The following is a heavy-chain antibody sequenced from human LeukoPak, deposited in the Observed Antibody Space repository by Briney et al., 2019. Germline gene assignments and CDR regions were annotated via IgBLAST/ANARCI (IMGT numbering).Heavy chain of an antibody. Sequence: ASVKVSCKASGYTFTGYYMHWVRQAPGQGLEWMVWINPNSGGTNYAQKFQGRVTMTRDTSISTAYMELSRLRSDDTAVYYCARASPSIYCSSTSCHLVYWGQGSLVTVSS. D-gene: IGHD2-2*01. CDR1: GYTFTGYY. V-gene: IGHV1-2*02. J-gene: IGHJ4*02. CDR3: ARASPSIYCSSTSCHLVY. CDR2: INPNSGGT.